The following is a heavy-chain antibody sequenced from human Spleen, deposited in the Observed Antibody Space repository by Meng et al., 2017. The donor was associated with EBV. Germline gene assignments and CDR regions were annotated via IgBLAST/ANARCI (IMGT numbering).Heavy chain of an antibody. Sequence: QFGAEGKRPGGSVKVACRTSVYTFTTHAIHWVSQDPGPRLEWMGWINAANGNTKYSQQFQARLTITGDTSASTAYMELSGLSSEDTAVYYCARYFCSTISCHLDYWGQGTLVTFSS. D-gene: IGHD2-2*01. V-gene: IGHV1-3*01. J-gene: IGHJ4*02. CDR3: ARYFCSTISCHLDY. CDR2: INAANGNT. CDR1: VYTFTTHA.